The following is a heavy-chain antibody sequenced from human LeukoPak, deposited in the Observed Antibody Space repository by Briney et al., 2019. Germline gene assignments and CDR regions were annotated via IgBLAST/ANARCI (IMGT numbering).Heavy chain of an antibody. Sequence: GGSLRLSCAASGFIVSGNYMIWVRQAPGKGLEWVSAISGSGGSTYYADSVKGRFTISRDNSKNTLYLQMNSLRAEDTAVYYCAKTLLWFGELDYWGQGTLVTVSS. D-gene: IGHD3-10*01. J-gene: IGHJ4*02. CDR3: AKTLLWFGELDY. CDR1: GFIVSGNY. V-gene: IGHV3-23*01. CDR2: ISGSGGST.